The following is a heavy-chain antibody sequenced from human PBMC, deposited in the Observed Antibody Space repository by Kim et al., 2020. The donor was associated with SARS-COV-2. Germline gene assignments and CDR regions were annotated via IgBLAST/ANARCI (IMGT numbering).Heavy chain of an antibody. V-gene: IGHV4-59*13. D-gene: IGHD4-17*01. J-gene: IGHJ4*02. CDR2: VYYSGST. CDR3: AREGTTVVRGYFYN. CDR1: GVSISSYD. Sequence: SETLSLTCSVSGVSISSYDWNWIRQPPGKGLEWIGDVYYSGSTNYTPSLKSRVTISVDTSKHQFSLKLSSVTAADTAVYYCAREGTTVVRGYFYNWGPGTPGTVSS.